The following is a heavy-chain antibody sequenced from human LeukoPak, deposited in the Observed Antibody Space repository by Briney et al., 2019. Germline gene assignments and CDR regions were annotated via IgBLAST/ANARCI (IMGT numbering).Heavy chain of an antibody. CDR3: ARRYCSGGSCYFDY. CDR1: GFTFSDYY. D-gene: IGHD2-15*01. CDR2: ISSSASTI. J-gene: IGHJ4*02. Sequence: PGGSLRLSRAASGFTFSDYYMSWIRQAPGMGLEWVSYISSSASTIYYADFVKGRFTISRDSAKNSLYLQMNSLRAEDTAMYYCARRYCSGGSCYFDYWGQGTLVTVSS. V-gene: IGHV3-11*01.